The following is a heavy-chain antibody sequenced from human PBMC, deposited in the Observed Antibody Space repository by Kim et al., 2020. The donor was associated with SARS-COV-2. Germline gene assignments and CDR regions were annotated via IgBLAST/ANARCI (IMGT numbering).Heavy chain of an antibody. V-gene: IGHV4-34*01. D-gene: IGHD6-6*01. Sequence: SETLSLTCAVYGGSFSGYYWSWIRQPPGKGLEWIGEINHSGSTNYNPSLKSRVTIPVDTSKNQFSLKLSSVTAADTAVYYCARTRGIAARQFDYWGQGTL. J-gene: IGHJ4*02. CDR3: ARTRGIAARQFDY. CDR2: INHSGST. CDR1: GGSFSGYY.